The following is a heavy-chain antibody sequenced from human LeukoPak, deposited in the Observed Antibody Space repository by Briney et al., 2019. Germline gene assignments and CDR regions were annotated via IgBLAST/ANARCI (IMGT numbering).Heavy chain of an antibody. Sequence: ASETLSLTCTVSGYSISSGYYWGWIRQPPGKGLEWIGSIYHSGSTYYNPSLKSRVTISVDTSKNQFSLKLSSVTAADTAVYYCARRAYSSGWSFTHDAFDIWGQGTMVTVSS. V-gene: IGHV4-38-2*02. CDR3: ARRAYSSGWSFTHDAFDI. CDR1: GYSISSGYY. CDR2: IYHSGST. J-gene: IGHJ3*02. D-gene: IGHD6-19*01.